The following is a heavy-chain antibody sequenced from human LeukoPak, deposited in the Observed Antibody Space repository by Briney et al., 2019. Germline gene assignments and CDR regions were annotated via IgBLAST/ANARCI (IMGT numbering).Heavy chain of an antibody. CDR1: GFTFSSYE. D-gene: IGHD3-10*02. CDR3: AELGITMIGGV. J-gene: IGHJ6*04. V-gene: IGHV3-48*03. Sequence: GGSLRLSCAASGFTFSSYEMNWVRQAPGKGLEWVSYISSSGSTIYYAATVKGRFTISRDNAKNSLYLQMNSLRAEDTAVYYCAELGITMIGGVWGKGTTVTVSS. CDR2: ISSSGSTI.